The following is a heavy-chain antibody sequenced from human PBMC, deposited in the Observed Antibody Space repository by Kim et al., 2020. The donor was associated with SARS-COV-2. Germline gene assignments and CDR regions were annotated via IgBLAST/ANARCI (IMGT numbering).Heavy chain of an antibody. Sequence: SETLSLTCTVSGGSISSYYWSWIRQPPGKGLEWIGYIYYSGNRNYNPSFKSRVTISVDTSKNQFSLKLSSVTCADTAVYYCARGFDYWGQGTLVTVSS. V-gene: IGHV4-59*01. CDR3: ARGFDY. J-gene: IGHJ4*02. CDR2: IYYSGNR. CDR1: GGSISSYY.